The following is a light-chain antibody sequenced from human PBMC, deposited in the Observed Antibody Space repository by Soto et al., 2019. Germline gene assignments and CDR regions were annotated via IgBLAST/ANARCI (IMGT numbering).Light chain of an antibody. CDR1: QAIRND. CDR3: LQHYNYPRT. Sequence: AIQMTQSPFSLSASVGDRVTITCRASQAIRNDLGWYQQKPGKAPKLLFYAAFRLQSGVSSRFSGSGSGTDLALTITSLQPEDFATYYCLQHYNYPRTFGQGTKVQIK. CDR2: AAF. V-gene: IGKV1-6*01. J-gene: IGKJ1*01.